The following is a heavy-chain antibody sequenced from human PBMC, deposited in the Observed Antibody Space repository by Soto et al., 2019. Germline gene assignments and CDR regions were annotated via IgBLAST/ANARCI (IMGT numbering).Heavy chain of an antibody. CDR3: GREAYYDCSGGVFAFDI. J-gene: IGHJ3*02. Sequence: WETLSLTCTVSGGSISSYYWSWIRQRPGKGLEGIGYIYYSGSTNYNPSLKSRVTISVDTSKNQFSLKLSSVTVADTDVYYCGREAYYDCSGGVFAFDIWGQGTMVTVSS. CDR2: IYYSGST. CDR1: GGSISSYY. D-gene: IGHD3-22*01. V-gene: IGHV4-59*01.